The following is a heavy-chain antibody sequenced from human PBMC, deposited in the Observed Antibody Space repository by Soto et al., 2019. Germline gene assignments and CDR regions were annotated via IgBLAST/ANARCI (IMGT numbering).Heavy chain of an antibody. CDR1: GASISYGGFS. D-gene: IGHD5-12*01. V-gene: IGHV4-30-2*06. CDR3: ARGGGYDSFDY. CDR2: ISHLEST. Sequence: SETLSLTCTVSGASISYGGFSWSWIRQSPGKGLEWIGYISHLESTYFHPSFKSRLTMSIDRTRNQFTLKLSSVTAADMAVYYCARGGGYDSFDYWGQGVLVTVSS. J-gene: IGHJ4*02.